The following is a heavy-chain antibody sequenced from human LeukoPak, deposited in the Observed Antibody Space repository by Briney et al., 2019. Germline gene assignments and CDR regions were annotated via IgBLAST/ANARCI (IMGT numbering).Heavy chain of an antibody. D-gene: IGHD6-25*01. Sequence: SETLSLICAVYGGSFSGYYWSWIRQPPGKGLEWIGEINHSGSTNYNPSLKSRVTTSVDTSKNQFSLKLSSVTAADTAVYYCARGIRGLTYYFDYWGQGTLVTVSS. V-gene: IGHV4-34*01. CDR1: GGSFSGYY. CDR2: INHSGST. J-gene: IGHJ4*02. CDR3: ARGIRGLTYYFDY.